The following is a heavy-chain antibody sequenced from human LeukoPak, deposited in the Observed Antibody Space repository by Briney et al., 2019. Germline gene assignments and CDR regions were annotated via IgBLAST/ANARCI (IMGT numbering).Heavy chain of an antibody. CDR1: GFTFSSYA. Sequence: PGGSLRLSCAASGFTFSSYAMHWVRQAPGKGLEWVAVISYDGSNKYYADSVKGRFTISRDNSKNTLYLQMSGLRAEDTAVFYCARDSYTSAIDYWGQGTLVTVSS. D-gene: IGHD6-19*01. J-gene: IGHJ4*02. CDR2: ISYDGSNK. CDR3: ARDSYTSAIDY. V-gene: IGHV3-30-3*01.